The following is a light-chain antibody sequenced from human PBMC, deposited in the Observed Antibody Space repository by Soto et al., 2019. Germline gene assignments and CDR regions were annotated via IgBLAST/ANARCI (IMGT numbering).Light chain of an antibody. J-gene: IGLJ2*01. CDR3: SSYTTSSTLNVV. CDR2: EVS. Sequence: QSVLTQPASVSGSPGLSITISCTGTSSDVGGYNYVSWYQQHPGKAPKLMIYEVSNRPSGVSNRFSGSKSGNTASLTISGLQAEDEADYYCSSYTTSSTLNVVFGGGTKLTVL. V-gene: IGLV2-14*01. CDR1: SSDVGGYNY.